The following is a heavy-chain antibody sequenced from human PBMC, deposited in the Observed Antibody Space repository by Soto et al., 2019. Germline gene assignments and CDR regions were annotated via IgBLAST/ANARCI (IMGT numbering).Heavy chain of an antibody. CDR1: GFPLSANW. CDR2: IKEDGSEE. D-gene: IGHD4-17*01. CDR3: ARDLGDYGFSYHYYGLDV. Sequence: EEQLVESGGGLVQPGGSLRLSCAASGFPLSANWMTWVRQAPRKGLEWVASIKEDGSEEYYVDSVNGRFTISRDNLKNSLYLQMNSLTVDYTAVYYCARDLGDYGFSYHYYGLDVWGQGTSVTVSS. J-gene: IGHJ6*02. V-gene: IGHV3-7*05.